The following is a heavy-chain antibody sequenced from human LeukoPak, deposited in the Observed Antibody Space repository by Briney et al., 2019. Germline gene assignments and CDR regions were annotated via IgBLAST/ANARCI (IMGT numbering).Heavy chain of an antibody. CDR1: GGSLSIYY. CDR3: ARGLTTVTTVDY. D-gene: IGHD4-17*01. J-gene: IGHJ4*02. Sequence: PSETLSLTCTVSGGSLSIYYWNWIRLPPGKGLEWIGYIYYSGSTNYNPSLKSRVTISVDTSKNQFSLKLSSVTAADTAVYYCARGLTTVTTVDYWGLGTLVTVSS. V-gene: IGHV4-59*01. CDR2: IYYSGST.